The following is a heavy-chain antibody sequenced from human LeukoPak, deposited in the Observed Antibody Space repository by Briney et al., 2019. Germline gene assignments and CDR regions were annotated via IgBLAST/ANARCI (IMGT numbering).Heavy chain of an antibody. D-gene: IGHD2-15*01. CDR1: GFTFDDYG. CDR3: ARGRGGSCCQGDFDY. Sequence: GGSLRLSCAASGFTFDDYGMTWVRQAPGKGLEWVSGINWNGGSTGYADSVKGRFTISRDNAKNSLYMQMNSLRAEDTALYYCARGRGGSCCQGDFDYWGQGTLVTVSS. CDR2: INWNGGST. J-gene: IGHJ4*02. V-gene: IGHV3-20*04.